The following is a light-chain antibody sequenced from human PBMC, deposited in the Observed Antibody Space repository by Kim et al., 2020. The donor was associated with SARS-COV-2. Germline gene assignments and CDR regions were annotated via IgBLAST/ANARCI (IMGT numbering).Light chain of an antibody. CDR1: QSVGSSY. CDR2: GAS. V-gene: IGKV3-20*01. J-gene: IGKJ1*01. CDR3: QQYARSPRT. Sequence: EIVLTQSPGTLSLSPGERATLSCRASQSVGSSYLAWYQQKGGQAPRLLIYGASSRATGIPDRFSGSGSATDFTLTISRLEPEDFAVYYCQQYARSPRTFGQGTKVDIK.